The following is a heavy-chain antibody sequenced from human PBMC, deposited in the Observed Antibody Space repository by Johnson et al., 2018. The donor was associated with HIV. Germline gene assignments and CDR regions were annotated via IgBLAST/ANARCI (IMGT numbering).Heavy chain of an antibody. V-gene: IGHV3-30*18. CDR2: ISYDGSNK. D-gene: IGHD3-3*01. CDR3: AKDVKEWSPAFDI. J-gene: IGHJ3*02. Sequence: QMLLVESGGGVVQPGRSQRLSCVASGFTFSNYDMDWVRQAPGKGLEWVVSISYDGSNKYYADSVKGRFTISRDNSNNTLDLQMNSLRTEDTGVYYCAKDVKEWSPAFDIWGQGTVVTVSS. CDR1: GFTFSNYD.